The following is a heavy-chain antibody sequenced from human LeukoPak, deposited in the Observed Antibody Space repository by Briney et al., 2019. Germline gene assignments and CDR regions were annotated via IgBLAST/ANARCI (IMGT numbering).Heavy chain of an antibody. V-gene: IGHV5-51*01. J-gene: IGHJ4*02. D-gene: IGHD5-18*01. Sequence: GESLKISCKGSGYSFTSYWIGWVRQMPGKGLEWMGIIYPGDSDTRYSPSFQGQVTISADKSISTAYLQWSSLKASDTAMYYCARQVNGYSYGYGVPFDYWGQGTLVTVSS. CDR3: ARQVNGYSYGYGVPFDY. CDR1: GYSFTSYW. CDR2: IYPGDSDT.